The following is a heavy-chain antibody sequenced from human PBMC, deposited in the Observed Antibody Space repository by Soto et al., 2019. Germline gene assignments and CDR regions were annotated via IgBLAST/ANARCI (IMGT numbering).Heavy chain of an antibody. CDR1: GFTFSSYA. D-gene: IGHD3-10*01. CDR3: AKGLYGSGSYTDAFDI. Sequence: GGSLRLSCAASGFTFSSYAMSWVRQAPGKGLEWVSAISGSGGSTYYADSVKGRFTISRDNSKNTLYLQMNSLRAEDTALYYCAKGLYGSGSYTDAFDIWGQGTMVTVSS. CDR2: ISGSGGST. V-gene: IGHV3-23*01. J-gene: IGHJ3*02.